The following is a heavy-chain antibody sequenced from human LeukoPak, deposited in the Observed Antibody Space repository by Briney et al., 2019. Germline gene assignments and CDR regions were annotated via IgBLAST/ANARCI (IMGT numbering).Heavy chain of an antibody. CDR3: ARDRGYTDAFDI. CDR1: GYTFTSYA. V-gene: IGHV1-3*03. J-gene: IGHJ3*02. D-gene: IGHD2-2*02. CDR2: INAGNGNT. Sequence: ASVKVSCKASGYTFTSYAMHWVRQAPGQRLEWMGWINAGNGNTKYSQEFQGRVTITRNTSISTAYMELSSLRSEDTAVYYCARDRGYTDAFDIWGQGTMVTVSS.